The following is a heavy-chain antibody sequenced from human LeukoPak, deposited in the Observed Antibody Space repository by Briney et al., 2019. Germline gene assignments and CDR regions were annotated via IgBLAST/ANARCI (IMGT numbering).Heavy chain of an antibody. Sequence: SETLSLTCAVYGGSFSGYYWSWIRQPPGKGLEWIGGINHSGSTNYNPSLKSRVTISVDTSKNQFSLKLSSVTAADTAVYYCARVGNTYSSGWRNWFDPWGQGTLVTVSS. CDR2: INHSGST. CDR3: ARVGNTYSSGWRNWFDP. J-gene: IGHJ5*02. CDR1: GGSFSGYY. V-gene: IGHV4-34*01. D-gene: IGHD6-19*01.